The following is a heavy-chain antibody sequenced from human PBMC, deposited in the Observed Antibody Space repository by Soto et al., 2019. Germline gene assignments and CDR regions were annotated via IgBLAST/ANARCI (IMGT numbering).Heavy chain of an antibody. J-gene: IGHJ5*02. Sequence: QVQLVESGGDLVTPGGSLRLSCAASGFTFSDYYMAWIRQAPGRGLEWISFISENGRSTRYADSVKGRFTISSDNAKNSLSLQMNSLRADVAAIYDCVRDSARTGVVPAVEGDNWSDPWGQGTLVTVDS. CDR1: GFTFSDYY. CDR2: ISENGRST. D-gene: IGHD3-16*01. V-gene: IGHV3-11*05. CDR3: VRDSARTGVVPAVEGDNWSDP.